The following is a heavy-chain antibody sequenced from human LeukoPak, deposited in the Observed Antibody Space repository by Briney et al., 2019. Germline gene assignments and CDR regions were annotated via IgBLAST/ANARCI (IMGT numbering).Heavy chain of an antibody. Sequence: SETLSLTCTVSGGSISSYYWSWIRQPPGKGLEWIGYIYYSGSTNYNPSLKSRVTISVDTSKNQFSLKLSSVTAADTAVYYCARRGYSYGNHDYWGQGTLVTVSS. CDR2: IYYSGST. V-gene: IGHV4-59*08. D-gene: IGHD5-18*01. CDR3: ARRGYSYGNHDY. J-gene: IGHJ4*02. CDR1: GGSISSYY.